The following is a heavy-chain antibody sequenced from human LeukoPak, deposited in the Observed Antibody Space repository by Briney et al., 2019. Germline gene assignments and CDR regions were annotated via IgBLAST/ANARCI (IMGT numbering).Heavy chain of an antibody. J-gene: IGHJ4*02. V-gene: IGHV3-66*02. CDR3: ARGVVRGSYFWPHDY. D-gene: IGHD1-26*01. CDR2: IYSGGST. Sequence: QPGGSLRLSCAASGFTVSSNYMSWVRQAPGKGLEWVSVIYSGGSTYYADCVKGRFTISRDNSKNTLYLQMNSLRAEDTAVYYCARGVVRGSYFWPHDYWGQGTLVTVSS. CDR1: GFTVSSNY.